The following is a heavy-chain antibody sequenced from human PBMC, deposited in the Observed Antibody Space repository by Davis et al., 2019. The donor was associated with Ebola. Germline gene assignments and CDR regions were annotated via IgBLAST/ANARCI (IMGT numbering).Heavy chain of an antibody. D-gene: IGHD2-15*01. CDR3: ARQSATWYLDF. V-gene: IGHV4-39*01. Sequence: MPSETLSLTCAVYGGSFSGYYWGWIRQPPGKGLEWIGSMFYSGSTYYNPSLKSRVAISIDTSKNHCSLKLSTVTAADTAVYYCARQSATWYLDFWGQGTLVTVSS. CDR2: MFYSGST. CDR1: GGSFSGYY. J-gene: IGHJ4*02.